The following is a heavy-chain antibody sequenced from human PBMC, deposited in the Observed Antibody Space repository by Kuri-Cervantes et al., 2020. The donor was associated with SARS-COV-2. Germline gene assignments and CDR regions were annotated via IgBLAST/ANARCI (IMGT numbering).Heavy chain of an antibody. V-gene: IGHV4-4*02. J-gene: IGHJ4*02. CDR1: GGSISSSNW. CDR3: ARSGEDYPFDY. CDR2: IYHSGST. D-gene: IGHD3-10*01. Sequence: SCAVSGGSISSSNWWSWVRQPPGKGLEWIGEIYHSGSTNYNPSLKSRVTTSVDKSKNQFSLKLSSVTAADTGVYYCARSGEDYPFDYWGQGTLVTVSS.